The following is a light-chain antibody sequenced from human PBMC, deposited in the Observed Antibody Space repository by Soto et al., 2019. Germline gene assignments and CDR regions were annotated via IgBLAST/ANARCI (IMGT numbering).Light chain of an antibody. CDR2: SNN. Sequence: QSVLTQPPSASGTPGQRVTFSCSGSSSNIGSNTVNWYQQLPGTAPKLLIYSNNKRPSGVPDRFYGSKSGTSATLAISGLQSEDEADYYCAAWDDSLNGVVFGGGTKLTVL. CDR3: AAWDDSLNGVV. CDR1: SSNIGSNT. J-gene: IGLJ2*01. V-gene: IGLV1-44*01.